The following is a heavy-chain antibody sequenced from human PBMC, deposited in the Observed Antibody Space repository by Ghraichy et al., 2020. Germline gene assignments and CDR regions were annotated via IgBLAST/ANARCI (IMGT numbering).Heavy chain of an antibody. Sequence: SETLSLTCAVYGGSFSGYYWSWIRQPPGKGLEWIGEINHSGSTNYNPSLKSRVTISVDTSKNQFSLKLSSVTAADTAVYYCARGGAGISRRYYYYGMDVWGQGTTVTVSS. D-gene: IGHD6-13*01. CDR1: GGSFSGYY. V-gene: IGHV4-34*01. J-gene: IGHJ6*02. CDR3: ARGGAGISRRYYYYGMDV. CDR2: INHSGST.